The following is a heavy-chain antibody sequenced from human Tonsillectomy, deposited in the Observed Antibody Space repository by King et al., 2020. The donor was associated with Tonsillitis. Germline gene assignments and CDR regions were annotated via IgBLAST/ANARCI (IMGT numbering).Heavy chain of an antibody. V-gene: IGHV4-34*01. CDR3: ARGPWFGESRYIDC. J-gene: IGHJ2*01. D-gene: IGHD3-10*01. CDR2: INHSGST. Sequence: VQLQQWGAGLLKPSETLSLTCGVYGGSFSAYYWSWIRQPPGKGLEWIGEINHSGSTNYNPSLKSRVTMSLDTSKNQFSRKLSSVTAADTAVYYCARGPWFGESRYIDCWGRGTLVTVSS. CDR1: GGSFSAYY.